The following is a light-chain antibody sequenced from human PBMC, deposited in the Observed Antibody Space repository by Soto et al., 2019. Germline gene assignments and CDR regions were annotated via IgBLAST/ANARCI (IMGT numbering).Light chain of an antibody. J-gene: IGKJ1*01. CDR3: QQYNNWPPWT. CDR1: QSVSSN. Sequence: EIGMTQSPATLSVSPGERATLSCRASQSVSSNLAWYQQKPGQAPRLLIYGAYTRATGIPARFSGSGSGTEFTLTISSLQSEDFDVYYCQQYNNWPPWTCGQGTKVELK. V-gene: IGKV3-15*01. CDR2: GAY.